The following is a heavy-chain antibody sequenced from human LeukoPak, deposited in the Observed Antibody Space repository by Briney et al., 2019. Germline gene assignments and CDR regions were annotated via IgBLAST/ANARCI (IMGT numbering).Heavy chain of an antibody. CDR1: GYTFTSYY. Sequence: ASVKVSCKASGYTFTSYYMHWVRQAPGEGLEWMGVINPSVGSTSYAQQFRGRVTMTRDTSTSIVYMELSSLRSEDTAVYYCARGPEQWLEVYYYGMDVWGKGTTVTVSS. D-gene: IGHD6-19*01. V-gene: IGHV1-46*01. J-gene: IGHJ6*04. CDR2: INPSVGST. CDR3: ARGPEQWLEVYYYGMDV.